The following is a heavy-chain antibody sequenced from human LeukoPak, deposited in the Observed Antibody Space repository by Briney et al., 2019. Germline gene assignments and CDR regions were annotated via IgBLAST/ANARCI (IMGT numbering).Heavy chain of an antibody. CDR1: GFTFSSYA. D-gene: IGHD5-18*01. Sequence: GSLRLSXAASGFTFSSYAMSWVRQAPGKGLEWVSAISGSGGSTYYADSVKGRFTISRDNSKSTLYLQMNSLRAEDTAVYYCAKGGSTAMPIYYYGMDVWGQGTTVTVSS. CDR2: ISGSGGST. CDR3: AKGGSTAMPIYYYGMDV. V-gene: IGHV3-23*01. J-gene: IGHJ6*02.